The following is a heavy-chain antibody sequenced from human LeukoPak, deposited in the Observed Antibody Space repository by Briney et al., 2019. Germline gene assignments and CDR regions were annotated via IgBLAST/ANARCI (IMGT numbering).Heavy chain of an antibody. CDR3: ARDHASGSYFDAFDI. J-gene: IGHJ3*02. CDR2: ISSSSSYI. CDR1: GFTFSSYS. D-gene: IGHD1-26*01. V-gene: IGHV3-21*01. Sequence: GGSLRLSCAASGFTFSSYSMNWDRQAPGKGLEWVSSISSSSSYIYYADSVKGRFTISRDNAKNSLYLQMNSLRAEDTAVYYCARDHASGSYFDAFDIWGQGTMVTVSS.